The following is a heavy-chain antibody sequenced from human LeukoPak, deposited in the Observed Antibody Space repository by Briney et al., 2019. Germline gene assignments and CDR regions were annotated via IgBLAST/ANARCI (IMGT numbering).Heavy chain of an antibody. V-gene: IGHV3-30*03. CDR2: ISNDGSRK. Sequence: GGSLRLSCAASGFTFSSYWMSWVRQAPGKGLEWVAIISNDGSRKYYAHSVEGRFTISRDNSKNTLYLQMDSLRAEDTAVYYCARDRAWNYFDYWGQGTLVTVSS. CDR3: ARDRAWNYFDY. CDR1: GFTFSSYW. D-gene: IGHD3-3*01. J-gene: IGHJ4*02.